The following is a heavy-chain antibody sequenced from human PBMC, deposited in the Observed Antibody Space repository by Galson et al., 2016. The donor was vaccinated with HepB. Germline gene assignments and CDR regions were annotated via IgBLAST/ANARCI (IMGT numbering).Heavy chain of an antibody. CDR1: GFTFNKYW. J-gene: IGHJ4*02. D-gene: IGHD6-13*01. Sequence: SLRLSCAASGFTFNKYWMSWVRQSLGKGLEWVASIKEDGSEKYYVDSVKGRFTISRDNAKNSLYLQMNSLRPEDTAVYYCARDRGIPLLRYWGQGNLVTVTS. CDR3: ARDRGIPLLRY. CDR2: IKEDGSEK. V-gene: IGHV3-7*01.